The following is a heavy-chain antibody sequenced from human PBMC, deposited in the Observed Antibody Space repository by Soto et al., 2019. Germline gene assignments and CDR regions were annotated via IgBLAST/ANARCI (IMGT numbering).Heavy chain of an antibody. V-gene: IGHV3-33*06. CDR2: IWYDGGNK. J-gene: IGHJ5*02. Sequence: GGSLRLSCAASGFTFSSYGMHWVRQAPGKGLEWVAVIWYDGGNKYYADSVKGRFTISRDNSKNTLYLQMNSLRAEDTAVYYCAKCPFIRYITGTREWFDPWGQGTLVTVSS. CDR1: GFTFSSYG. D-gene: IGHD1-20*01. CDR3: AKCPFIRYITGTREWFDP.